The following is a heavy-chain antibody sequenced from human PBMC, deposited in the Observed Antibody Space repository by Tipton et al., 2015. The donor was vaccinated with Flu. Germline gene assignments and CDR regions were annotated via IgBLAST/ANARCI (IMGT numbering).Heavy chain of an antibody. D-gene: IGHD5-12*01. V-gene: IGHV4-4*07. CDR1: GALSISPT. Sequence: GLVKPRRPCPSFALSRGALSISPTGAGSGSPPGRDWSGLGVFLPVGPPTTMPPIESRVTMSRDTSKNRFSLRLSSATAADTAVYYCARDLRGYSGYTGGDAFDMWGPGILVTVSS. J-gene: IGHJ3*02. CDR2: FLPVGPP. CDR3: ARDLRGYSGYTGGDAFDM.